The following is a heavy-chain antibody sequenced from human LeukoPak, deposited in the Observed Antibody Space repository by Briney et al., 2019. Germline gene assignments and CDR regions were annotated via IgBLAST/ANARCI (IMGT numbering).Heavy chain of an antibody. CDR2: IYYSRTI. Sequence: PSETLSLTCAVSGYSISNSDWWGWIRQPPGKGLEWIGYIYYSRTIYSNPSLKSRVTMSVDTSKNQFSLKLRSVTAVDTAVYYCAKRGWESYCGADCYYATFDYWGQGTLVTVSS. CDR3: AKRGWESYCGADCYYATFDY. D-gene: IGHD2-21*02. J-gene: IGHJ4*02. CDR1: GYSISNSDW. V-gene: IGHV4-28*05.